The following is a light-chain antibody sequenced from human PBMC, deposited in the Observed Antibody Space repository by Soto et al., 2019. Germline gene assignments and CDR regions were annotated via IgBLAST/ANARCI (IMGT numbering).Light chain of an antibody. V-gene: IGKV3-20*01. Sequence: EIVLTQSPGTLSLSPGERAALSCRASQSVSSNYLAWYQQKPGQAPSLLIYGASTRATGIPDRFSGSGSGPDFTLTISRLEPEDFAVHYCQHYGSSPITFGQGTRLEIK. CDR1: QSVSSNY. CDR3: QHYGSSPIT. CDR2: GAS. J-gene: IGKJ5*01.